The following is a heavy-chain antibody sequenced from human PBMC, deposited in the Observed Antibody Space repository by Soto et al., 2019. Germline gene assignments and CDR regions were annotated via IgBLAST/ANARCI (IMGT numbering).Heavy chain of an antibody. CDR3: ARESTDSSGYYHKSQFDY. V-gene: IGHV1-18*01. CDR1: GYTFTSYG. Sequence: GASVKVSCKASGYTFTSYGISWVRQAPGQGLEWMGWISAYNGNTNYAQKLQGRVTMTTDTSTSTAYMELRSLRSDDTAVYYCARESTDSSGYYHKSQFDYWGQGTLVTVSS. J-gene: IGHJ4*02. CDR2: ISAYNGNT. D-gene: IGHD3-22*01.